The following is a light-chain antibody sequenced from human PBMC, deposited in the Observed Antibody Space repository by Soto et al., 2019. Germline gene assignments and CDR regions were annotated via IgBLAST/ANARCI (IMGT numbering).Light chain of an antibody. CDR1: SSDVGGYNY. J-gene: IGLJ2*01. Sequence: QSALTQPASVSGSPGQSITISCTGTSSDVGGYNYVSWYQQHPGKAPKLMIYGVTNRPSGVSNRFSGSKSANTASLTISGLQAEDEPDYYCSSYTSSSTLSVVFGGGTKLTVL. CDR3: SSYTSSSTLSVV. V-gene: IGLV2-14*01. CDR2: GVT.